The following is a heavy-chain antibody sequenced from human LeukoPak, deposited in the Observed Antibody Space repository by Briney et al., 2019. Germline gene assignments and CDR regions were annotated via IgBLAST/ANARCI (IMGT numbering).Heavy chain of an antibody. J-gene: IGHJ4*02. Sequence: GASVEVSCKASGYTFTSYGISWVRQAPGQGLEWMGGIIPIFGTANYAQKFQGRVTITTDESTSTAYMELSSLRSEDTAVYYCARDLEGGYDSSATAPLNWGQGTLVTVSS. CDR1: GYTFTSYG. CDR2: IIPIFGTA. V-gene: IGHV1-69*05. CDR3: ARDLEGGYDSSATAPLN. D-gene: IGHD3-22*01.